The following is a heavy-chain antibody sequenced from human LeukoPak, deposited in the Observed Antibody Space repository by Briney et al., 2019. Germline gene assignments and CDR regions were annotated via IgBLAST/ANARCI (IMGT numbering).Heavy chain of an antibody. CDR3: AKPFPVDTAMVNGAFDI. CDR2: INHSGST. Sequence: SETLSLTCAVYGGSFRGYYWSWIRQPPGKGLEWIGEINHSGSTNYNPSLKSQVTISVDTSKNQFSLKLSSVTAADTAVYYCAKPFPVDTAMVNGAFDIWGQGTMVTVSS. CDR1: GGSFRGYY. V-gene: IGHV4-34*01. D-gene: IGHD5-18*01. J-gene: IGHJ3*02.